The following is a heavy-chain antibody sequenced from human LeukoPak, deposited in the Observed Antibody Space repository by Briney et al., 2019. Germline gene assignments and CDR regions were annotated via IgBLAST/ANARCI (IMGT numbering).Heavy chain of an antibody. V-gene: IGHV1-2*06. CDR1: GYTFTGYY. D-gene: IGHD6-13*01. CDR3: ARFSGSFDAFDI. J-gene: IGHJ3*02. Sequence: GASVKVSCKASGYTFTGYYIHWVRQAPGQGLEWIGRINPNSGGTNYAQTFQGRVTMTRDTSISIAYMELSRLRSDDTAVYYCARFSGSFDAFDIWGQGTMVTVSS. CDR2: INPNSGGT.